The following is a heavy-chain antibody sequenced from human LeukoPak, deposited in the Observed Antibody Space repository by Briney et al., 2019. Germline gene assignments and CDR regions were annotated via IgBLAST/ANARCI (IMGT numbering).Heavy chain of an antibody. D-gene: IGHD3-9*01. CDR1: GGSISSSSYY. Sequence: SETLSLTCTVSGGSISSSSYYWGWIRQPPRKGLEWIGSIYYSGSTYYNPSLKSRVTISVDTSKNQFSLKLSSVTAADTAVYYCARAGLTGYFTDWFDPWGQGTLVTVSS. V-gene: IGHV4-39*07. J-gene: IGHJ5*02. CDR2: IYYSGST. CDR3: ARAGLTGYFTDWFDP.